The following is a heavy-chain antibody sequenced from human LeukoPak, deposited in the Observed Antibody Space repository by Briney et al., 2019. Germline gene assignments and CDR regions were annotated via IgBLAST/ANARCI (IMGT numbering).Heavy chain of an antibody. V-gene: IGHV3-7*05. J-gene: IGHJ4*02. CDR1: GFTFSGYW. CDR3: SRVVGNPYYIDY. Sequence: GGSLRLSCSASGFTFSGYWMSWVRQAPGKGLEWVANIKEDGSEKYYVDSVKGRFTISRDNAKKSLYLQMNSLRAEDTAVYYCSRVVGNPYYIDYWGQGTLVTVSS. CDR2: IKEDGSEK. D-gene: IGHD1-26*01.